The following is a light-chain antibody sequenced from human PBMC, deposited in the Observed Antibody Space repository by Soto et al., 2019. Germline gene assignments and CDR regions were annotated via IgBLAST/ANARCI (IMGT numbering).Light chain of an antibody. CDR2: DAS. V-gene: IGKV3-20*01. CDR1: QSVSFY. Sequence: EIVLTQSPGSLSLSPGERATLSFRASQSVSFYLAWYQQKPGQAPRLLISDASSRATDVPDRFSGSGSGTDFSLTISRLEPEDFAVYYCQQYGDSPVTFGQGTKVDIK. CDR3: QQYGDSPVT. J-gene: IGKJ1*01.